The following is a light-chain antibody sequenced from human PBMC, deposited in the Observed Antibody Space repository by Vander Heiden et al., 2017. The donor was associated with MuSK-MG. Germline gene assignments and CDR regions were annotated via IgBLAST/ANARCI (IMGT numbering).Light chain of an antibody. CDR2: DVT. J-gene: IGLJ3*02. CDR1: SSDVGRDYY. V-gene: IGLV2-11*01. Sequence: QYALTQPRSVSGSTGQSVTIYCTGTSSDVGRDYYVTWYQQRPGKAPKLMIYDVTKRPSGVPDRFSGSQSGNSAPLTISGLQAEDEADYSCCSYAGGYSWVFGGGTKLTVL. CDR3: CSYAGGYSWV.